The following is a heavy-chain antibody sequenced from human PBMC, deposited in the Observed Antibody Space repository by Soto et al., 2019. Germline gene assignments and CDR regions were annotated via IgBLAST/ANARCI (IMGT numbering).Heavy chain of an antibody. J-gene: IGHJ4*02. CDR3: ARDRPPRGYSYGSHFDY. V-gene: IGHV1-18*01. CDR1: GYTFTSYG. Sequence: GASVKVSCKASGYTFTSYGISCVRQAPGQVLEWMGWISAYNGNTNYAQKLQGRVTMTTDTSTSTAYMELRSLRSDDTAVYYCARDRPPRGYSYGSHFDYWGQGTQVTVSS. CDR2: ISAYNGNT. D-gene: IGHD5-18*01.